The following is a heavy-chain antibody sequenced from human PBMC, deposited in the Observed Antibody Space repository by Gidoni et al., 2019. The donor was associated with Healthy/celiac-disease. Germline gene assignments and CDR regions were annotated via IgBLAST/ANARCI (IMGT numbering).Heavy chain of an antibody. CDR3: AKSRPAAIFYYYYYGMDV. Sequence: EVQLLESGGGLVLPGGSLSLSCAASGFTFSTYAMGWVRQAPGQVLDWVAAISGSGGSTYSAASMKGRFTISRDNTKNTLYLQMNSLRAEDTALYYCAKSRPAAIFYYYYYGMDVWGQGTTVTVSS. CDR2: ISGSGGST. J-gene: IGHJ6*02. D-gene: IGHD2-2*01. V-gene: IGHV3-23*01. CDR1: GFTFSTYA.